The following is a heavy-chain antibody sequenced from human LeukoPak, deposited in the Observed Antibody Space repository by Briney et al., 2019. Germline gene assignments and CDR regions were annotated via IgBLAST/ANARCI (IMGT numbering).Heavy chain of an antibody. CDR1: GFTFSSDR. Sequence: GGSLRLSCAASGFTFSSDRMHWVRQAPAKALVWVSRINNAGSTTAYADSVKGRFTISRDNAKNTLYLQMNRLRADHTAVYYCTRDSYSSAWDWGQGPLVTVSS. CDR2: INNAGSTT. D-gene: IGHD6-19*01. J-gene: IGHJ4*02. CDR3: TRDSYSSAWD. V-gene: IGHV3-74*01.